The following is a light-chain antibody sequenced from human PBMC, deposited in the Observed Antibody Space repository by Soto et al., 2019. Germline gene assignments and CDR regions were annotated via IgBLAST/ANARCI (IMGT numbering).Light chain of an antibody. J-gene: IGKJ2*01. V-gene: IGKV3-20*01. CDR2: GAS. CDR1: QSVSSSY. Sequence: EIVLTQSPGTLSMSPGERATLSCRASQSVSSSYLAWYQQRRGQAPRLLIYGASSRATGIPDRFSGSWSGKDFTRTISTLEPEDFAVYCCQQYGSSPPMYSFGQGTTLEIK. CDR3: QQYGSSPPMYS.